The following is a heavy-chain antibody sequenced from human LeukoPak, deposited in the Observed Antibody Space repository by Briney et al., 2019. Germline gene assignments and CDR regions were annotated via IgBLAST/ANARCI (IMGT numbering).Heavy chain of an antibody. D-gene: IGHD1-1*01. CDR1: GYSFTSYW. CDR2: IYPGDSDT. Sequence: GESLKISCKGSGYSFTSYWIGWVCQMPGEGLEWMGIIYPGDSDTRYSPSFQGQVTISADKSISTAYLQWSSLKASDTAMYYCARRGGSNWNDGNFDYWGQGTLVTVSS. CDR3: ARRGGSNWNDGNFDY. J-gene: IGHJ4*02. V-gene: IGHV5-51*01.